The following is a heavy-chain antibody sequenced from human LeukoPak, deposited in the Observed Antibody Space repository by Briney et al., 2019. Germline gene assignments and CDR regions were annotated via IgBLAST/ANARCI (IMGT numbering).Heavy chain of an antibody. CDR2: IYTSGST. Sequence: PSETLSLTCTFSGGSISSYYWSWIRQPAGKGLEWIGRIYTSGSTNYNPSLKSRVTMSVDTSKNQFSLKLSSVTAADTAVYYCARHGSYYGSGSYYKFDYWGQGTLVTVSS. V-gene: IGHV4-4*07. D-gene: IGHD3-10*01. J-gene: IGHJ4*02. CDR1: GGSISSYY. CDR3: ARHGSYYGSGSYYKFDY.